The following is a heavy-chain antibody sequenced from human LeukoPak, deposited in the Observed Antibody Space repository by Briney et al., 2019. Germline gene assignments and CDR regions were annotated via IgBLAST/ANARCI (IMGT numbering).Heavy chain of an antibody. CDR3: ARESEIVVVPAAIMDV. CDR2: ISGSGGST. J-gene: IGHJ6*04. Sequence: GGSLRLSCAASGFTFSSYAMSWVRQAPGKGLEWVSTISGSGGSTYYADSVKGRFTISRDNSKNTLYLQMNSLRAEDTAVYYCARESEIVVVPAAIMDVWGKGTTVTVSS. V-gene: IGHV3-23*01. D-gene: IGHD2-2*02. CDR1: GFTFSSYA.